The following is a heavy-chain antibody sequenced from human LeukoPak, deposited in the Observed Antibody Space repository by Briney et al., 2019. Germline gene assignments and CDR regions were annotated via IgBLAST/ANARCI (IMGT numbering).Heavy chain of an antibody. Sequence: GGSLRLSCAASGFTFNYYWMSWVRQAPGKGLEWLANIKKDGTEKNYVDSVEGRFTISRDTAKSTLYLYLNSLRPDDTAVYYCARYTSGYSLEYWGQGALVTVSS. CDR1: GFTFNYYW. J-gene: IGHJ4*02. CDR3: ARYTSGYSLEY. CDR2: IKKDGTEK. D-gene: IGHD3-22*01. V-gene: IGHV3-7*01.